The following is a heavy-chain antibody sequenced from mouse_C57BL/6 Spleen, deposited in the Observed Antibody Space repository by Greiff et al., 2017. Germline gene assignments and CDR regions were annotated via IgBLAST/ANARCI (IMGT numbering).Heavy chain of an antibody. CDR1: GFTFSSYT. CDR3: ARRDSNYFFFAY. V-gene: IGHV5-9*04. J-gene: IGHJ3*01. Sequence: EVQLQESGGGLVKPGGSLKLSCAASGFTFSSYTMSWVRQTPEKRLEWVATISGGGGNTYYPDSVKGRFTISRDNAKNTLYLQMSSLRSEDTALYYCARRDSNYFFFAYWGQGTLVTVSA. CDR2: ISGGGGNT. D-gene: IGHD2-5*01.